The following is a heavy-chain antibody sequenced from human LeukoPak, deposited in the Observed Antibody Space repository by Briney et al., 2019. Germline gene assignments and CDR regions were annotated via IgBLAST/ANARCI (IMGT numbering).Heavy chain of an antibody. CDR3: ARADGGPDDY. CDR1: GFTFSSYG. CDR2: ISYDGSNK. J-gene: IGHJ4*02. V-gene: IGHV3-30*19. Sequence: GGSLRLSCAASGFTFSSYGMHWVRQAPGKGLEWVAVISYDGSNKYYADSVKGRFTISRDNSKNTLYLQMNSLRAEDTAVYYCARADGGPDDYWGQGTLVTVSS. D-gene: IGHD4-23*01.